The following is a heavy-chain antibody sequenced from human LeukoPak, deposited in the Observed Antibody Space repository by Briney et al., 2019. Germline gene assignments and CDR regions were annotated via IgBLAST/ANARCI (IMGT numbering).Heavy chain of an antibody. J-gene: IGHJ4*02. CDR3: ARDWSAAVYAPFDY. V-gene: IGHV3-30*03. CDR1: GFTFSSYG. D-gene: IGHD5/OR15-5a*01. CDR2: ISDDGSKK. Sequence: GGSLRLSCAASGFTFSSYGMSWVRQAPDKGLEWVAVISDDGSKKYYADSVKGRFTISRDNPENTLYLQMKSLRHEDTAVYYCARDWSAAVYAPFDYWGQGTLVIVSS.